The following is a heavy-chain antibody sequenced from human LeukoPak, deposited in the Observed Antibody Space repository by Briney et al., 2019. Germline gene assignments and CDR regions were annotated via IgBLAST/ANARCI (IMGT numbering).Heavy chain of an antibody. CDR2: INTNTGNP. CDR3: ARDLGSVTIFY. CDR1: GYTFSSYA. J-gene: IGHJ4*02. V-gene: IGHV7-4-1*02. Sequence: ASVKVSCKASGYTFSSYAMNWVRQAPGQGLEWVGWINTNTGNPTYAQGFTGRFVFSLDTSVSTAYLQISSLKAEDTAVYFCARDLGSVTIFYWGQGTLVTVSP. D-gene: IGHD3-3*01.